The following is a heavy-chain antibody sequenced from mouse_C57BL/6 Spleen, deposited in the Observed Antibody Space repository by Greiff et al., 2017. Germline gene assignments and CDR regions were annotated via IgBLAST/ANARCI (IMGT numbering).Heavy chain of an antibody. J-gene: IGHJ1*03. Sequence: EVPLVESGEGLVKPGGSLKLSCAASGFTFSSYAMSWVRQTPEKRLEWVAYISSGGDYIYYADTVKGRFTISRDNARNTLYLQMSSLKSEDTAMYYCTRDDYDVYWYFDVWGTRTTVTVSS. CDR3: TRDDYDVYWYFDV. D-gene: IGHD2-4*01. V-gene: IGHV5-9-1*02. CDR2: ISSGGDYI. CDR1: GFTFSSYA.